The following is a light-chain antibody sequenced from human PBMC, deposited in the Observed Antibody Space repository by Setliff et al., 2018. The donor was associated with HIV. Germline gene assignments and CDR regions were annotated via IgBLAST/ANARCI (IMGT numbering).Light chain of an antibody. V-gene: IGLV2-11*01. J-gene: IGLJ1*01. Sequence: QSVLTQPRSVSGSPGQSVTISCSGTSSDVGGYDYVSWYQQHHGKAPKLIIYDVTKRPAGVPDRFSGSKSGNTASLTISGLQGDDEADYYCCSYAGTKNFVFGIGTKVTVL. CDR3: CSYAGTKNFV. CDR1: SSDVGGYDY. CDR2: DVT.